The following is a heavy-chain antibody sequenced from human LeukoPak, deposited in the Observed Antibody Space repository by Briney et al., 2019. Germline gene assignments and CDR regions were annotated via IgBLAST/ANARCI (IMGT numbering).Heavy chain of an antibody. D-gene: IGHD3-10*01. CDR2: ISSSGSTI. Sequence: GGSLRLSCAASGFTFSDYYMSWIRQAPGKGLEWVSYISSSGSTIYYADSVKGRFTISRDNAKNSLYLQMNSLRAEDTAVYYCARLNYGSGSYRYYYYYYMDVWGKGTTVTVSS. CDR3: ARLNYGSGSYRYYYYYYMDV. V-gene: IGHV3-11*04. J-gene: IGHJ6*03. CDR1: GFTFSDYY.